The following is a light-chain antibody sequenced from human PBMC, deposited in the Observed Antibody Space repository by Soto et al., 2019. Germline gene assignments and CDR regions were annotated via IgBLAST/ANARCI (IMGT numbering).Light chain of an antibody. Sequence: QSALTQPASVSGSPGQSITISCTGTSSDVSGYNYVSWYQQHPGKAPKLMIYDVSNRPSGVSNRFSGSKSGNTASLTISGLQAEDEADYYCSSYTSSSTPYWVFGGGTKLTVL. CDR2: DVS. J-gene: IGLJ3*02. V-gene: IGLV2-14*01. CDR1: SSDVSGYNY. CDR3: SSYTSSSTPYWV.